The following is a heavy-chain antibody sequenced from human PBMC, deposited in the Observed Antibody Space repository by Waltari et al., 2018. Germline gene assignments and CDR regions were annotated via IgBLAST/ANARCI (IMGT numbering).Heavy chain of an antibody. CDR3: ARDLYESSGWYSDRNWFDP. V-gene: IGHV4-38-2*02. Sequence: QVQLQESGPGLVKPSETLSLTCAVSGYSISSGYYWGWLRQPPGKGLEWIGSIYHSGSTYYNPSLKSRVTISVDTSKNQFSLKLSSVTAADTAVYYCARDLYESSGWYSDRNWFDPWGQGTLVTVSS. J-gene: IGHJ5*02. CDR2: IYHSGST. D-gene: IGHD6-19*01. CDR1: GYSISSGYY.